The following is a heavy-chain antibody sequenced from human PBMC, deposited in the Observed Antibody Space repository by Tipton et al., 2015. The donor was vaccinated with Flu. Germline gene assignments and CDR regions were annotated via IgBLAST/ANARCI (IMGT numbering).Heavy chain of an antibody. CDR2: IYRGGTT. V-gene: IGHV3-66*02. J-gene: IGHJ3*02. Sequence: SLRLSCAASGFTVSSKYMGWVRQAPGKGLQWVSVIYRGGTTYVADSVKGRCTISRDNSKNTLYLQWNILTTEDTAVYYCATLGNSGTDGFDIWGQGTMVTISS. CDR3: ATLGNSGTDGFDI. CDR1: GFTVSSKY. D-gene: IGHD5-12*01.